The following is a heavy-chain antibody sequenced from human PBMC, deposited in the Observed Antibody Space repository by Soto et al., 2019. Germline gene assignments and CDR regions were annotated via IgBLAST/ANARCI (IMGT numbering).Heavy chain of an antibody. J-gene: IGHJ5*02. D-gene: IGHD3-3*01. CDR2: IYYAGTT. V-gene: IGHV4-59*08. Sequence: PSETLSLTCTVSGGSLSPNYWSWFRQPPGKGLEWIGYIYYAGTTTYNPSLKSRVSISLDTSKKEVSLKLTSVTAADTAVYYCARLGAYYRALDPWGRGTLVTVSS. CDR3: ARLGAYYRALDP. CDR1: GGSLSPNY.